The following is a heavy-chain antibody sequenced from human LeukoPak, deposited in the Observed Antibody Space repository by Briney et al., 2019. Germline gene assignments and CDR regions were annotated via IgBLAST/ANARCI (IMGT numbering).Heavy chain of an antibody. V-gene: IGHV1-18*01. J-gene: IGHJ4*02. D-gene: IGHD2-8*01. CDR1: GYTFTSYG. Sequence: ASVKVSCKASGYTFTSYGISWVRQAPGQGLEWMGWISAYNGNTNYAQKIQGRVTMTTNTSISTAYMELRSLRSDDTAVYYCASDLLGVYPGYWGQGTMVTVSS. CDR3: ASDLLGVYPGY. CDR2: ISAYNGNT.